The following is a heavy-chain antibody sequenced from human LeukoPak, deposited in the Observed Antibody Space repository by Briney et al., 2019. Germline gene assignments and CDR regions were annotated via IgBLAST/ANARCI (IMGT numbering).Heavy chain of an antibody. J-gene: IGHJ4*02. CDR3: AREGSRDGYNYFDY. V-gene: IGHV4-59*01. CDR1: GGSISSYY. D-gene: IGHD5-24*01. Sequence: PSETLSLTCTVSGGSISSYYWSWIRQPPGKGLEWIGYIYYSGSTNYNPSLKSRVTISVDTSKNQFSLKLSSVTAADTAVYYCAREGSRDGYNYFDYWGQGTLVTVSS. CDR2: IYYSGST.